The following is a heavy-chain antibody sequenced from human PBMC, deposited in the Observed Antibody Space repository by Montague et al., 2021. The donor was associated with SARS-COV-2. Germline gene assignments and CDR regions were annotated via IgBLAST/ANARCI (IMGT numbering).Heavy chain of an antibody. D-gene: IGHD5-24*01. V-gene: IGHV3-23*01. CDR3: VKDTYGSFDP. J-gene: IGHJ5*02. CDR2: ITPGGDIP. CDR1: GFSFSAYA. Sequence: SLRLSCAASGFSFSAYAMSWVRQAPGKGLKWVSAITPGGDIPYYADSVRGRFTISRDNARNTVYLQMDSLRVEDTAVYYCVKDTYGSFDPWGRGTLATVSS.